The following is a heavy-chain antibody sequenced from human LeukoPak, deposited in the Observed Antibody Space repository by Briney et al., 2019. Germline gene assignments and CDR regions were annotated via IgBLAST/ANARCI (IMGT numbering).Heavy chain of an antibody. D-gene: IGHD6-13*01. Sequence: PSETLSLTCTLSGGSISSSSYYWGWIRQPPGKGLEWIGSIYYSGSTYYNPSLKSRVTISVDTSKNQFSLKLSSVTAADTAVYYCARLLVPGYFDYWGQGTLVTVSS. V-gene: IGHV4-39*01. CDR1: GGSISSSSYY. CDR3: ARLLVPGYFDY. J-gene: IGHJ4*02. CDR2: IYYSGST.